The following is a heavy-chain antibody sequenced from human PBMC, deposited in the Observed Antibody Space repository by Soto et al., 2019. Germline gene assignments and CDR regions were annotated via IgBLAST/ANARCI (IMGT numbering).Heavy chain of an antibody. CDR1: GYSFTSYW. Sequence: GESLKISCKGSGYSFTSYWIGWVRQMPGKGLEWMGIIYPGDSDTRYSPSFQGQVTISADKSISTAYLQWSSLKASDTAMYYCARQYYDFLSGFDLYYYYGMDGWGQGTTVTVSS. CDR3: ARQYYDFLSGFDLYYYYGMDG. D-gene: IGHD3-3*01. CDR2: IYPGDSDT. J-gene: IGHJ6*02. V-gene: IGHV5-51*01.